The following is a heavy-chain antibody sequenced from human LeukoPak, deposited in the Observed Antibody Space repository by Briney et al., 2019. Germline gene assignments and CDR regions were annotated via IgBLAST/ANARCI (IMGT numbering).Heavy chain of an antibody. CDR2: ISGSGGST. CDR1: GFTFSRYA. CDR3: AKESYSGGSCYYMDV. V-gene: IGHV3-23*01. D-gene: IGHD2-15*01. J-gene: IGHJ6*03. Sequence: HPGRSLRLSCAVSGFTFSRYAMSWVRQAPEKGLEWVLAISGSGGSTSTAESVKGQLTISRDNSKNTLYLLMNSLRAEDTAVYYCAKESYSGGSCYYMDVWGKGATVTVSS.